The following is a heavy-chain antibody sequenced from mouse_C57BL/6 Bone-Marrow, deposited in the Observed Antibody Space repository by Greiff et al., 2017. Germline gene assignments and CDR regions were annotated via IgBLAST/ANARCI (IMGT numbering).Heavy chain of an antibody. CDR2: IFPGSGSS. V-gene: IGHV1-75*01. CDR3: ARWGGLRPVAY. CDR1: GYTFTDYY. J-gene: IGHJ3*01. D-gene: IGHD2-4*01. Sequence: VQLQQSGPELVKPGASVTISCKASGYTFTDYYINWVKQRPGQGLEWIGWIFPGSGSSYYNEKFKGKATLTVDKSSSTAYMLLRSLTSDDSAVYFCARWGGLRPVAYWGQGTLVTVSA.